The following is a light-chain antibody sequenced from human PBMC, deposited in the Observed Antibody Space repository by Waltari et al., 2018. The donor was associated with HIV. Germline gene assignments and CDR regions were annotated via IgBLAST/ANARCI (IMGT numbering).Light chain of an antibody. CDR2: ANI. V-gene: IGLV1-40*01. Sequence: QSVLTQPPSVSGAPGQGVTIPCTGGSSTIGAGSAVLWSQALPGTAPKPLIFANINRPSGVPDRFSGASSGTSASLAITGLQAEDEADYYCQSYDSSLTMVFGGGTKVTVL. CDR3: QSYDSSLTMV. J-gene: IGLJ2*01. CDR1: SSTIGAGSA.